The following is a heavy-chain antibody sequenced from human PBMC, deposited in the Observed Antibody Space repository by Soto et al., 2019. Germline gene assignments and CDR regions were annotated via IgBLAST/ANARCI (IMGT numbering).Heavy chain of an antibody. CDR3: ARGQVTTYDFWSGYDY. V-gene: IGHV1-2*04. Sequence: ASVKVSCKASGYTFTGYYMHWVRQAPGQGLEWMGWINPNSGGTNYAQKFQGWVTMTRDTPISTAYMELSRLRSDDTAVYYCARGQVTTYDFWSGYDYWGQGTLVTVSS. CDR2: INPNSGGT. D-gene: IGHD3-3*01. CDR1: GYTFTGYY. J-gene: IGHJ4*02.